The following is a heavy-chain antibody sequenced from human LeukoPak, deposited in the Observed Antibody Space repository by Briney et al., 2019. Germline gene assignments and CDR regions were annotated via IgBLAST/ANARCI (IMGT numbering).Heavy chain of an antibody. CDR1: GYTFTSYG. CDR2: ISAYNGNT. D-gene: IGHD2-8*01. V-gene: IGHV1-18*01. CDR3: ARAVYCTNGVCYGPLDY. J-gene: IGHJ4*02. Sequence: ASVKVSCKASGYTFTSYGISWVRQAPGQGLEWMGWISAYNGNTNYAQKLQGRVTMTTDTSTSTAYMELRSLRSDGTAVYYCARAVYCTNGVCYGPLDYWGQGTLVTVSS.